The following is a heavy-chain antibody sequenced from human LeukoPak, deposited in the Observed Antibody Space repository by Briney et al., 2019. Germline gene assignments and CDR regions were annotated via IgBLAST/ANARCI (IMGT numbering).Heavy chain of an antibody. CDR1: GGSFSDYH. J-gene: IGHJ4*02. Sequence: SETLSLTCAVYGGSFSDYHWSWIRQPPGKGLEWIGEINHSGSTNYNPSLKSRVTMSVDTSKSQFSLKLSSVTAADAAVYFCAGRGYCSGDTCPPGYWGQGTLVTVSS. V-gene: IGHV4-34*01. D-gene: IGHD2-15*01. CDR3: AGRGYCSGDTCPPGY. CDR2: INHSGST.